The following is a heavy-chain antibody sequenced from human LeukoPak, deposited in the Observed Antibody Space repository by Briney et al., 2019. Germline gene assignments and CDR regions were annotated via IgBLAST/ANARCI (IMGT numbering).Heavy chain of an antibody. J-gene: IGHJ3*02. CDR1: GYTFTSYD. D-gene: IGHD5-18*01. V-gene: IGHV1-8*03. CDR2: MNPNSGNT. CDR3: ARQVGYSYGFDAFDI. Sequence: ASVKVSCKASGYTFTSYDINWVRQATGQGLEWMGWMNPNSGNTGYAQKFQGRVTITRNTSISTAYMELSSLRSEDTAVYYCARQVGYSYGFDAFDIWGQGTMVTVSS.